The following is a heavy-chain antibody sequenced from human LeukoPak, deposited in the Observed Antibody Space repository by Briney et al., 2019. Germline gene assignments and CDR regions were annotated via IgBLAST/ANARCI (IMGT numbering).Heavy chain of an antibody. D-gene: IGHD6-19*01. J-gene: IGHJ5*02. CDR2: IYTSGST. CDR1: GGSISSYY. V-gene: IGHV4-4*07. CDR3: ARNIRYSSGLNWFDP. Sequence: SETLSLTCTVSGGSISSYYWSWIRQPARKGLEWIGRIYTSGSTNYNPSLKSRVTISVDTSKKQCSLKLSSVTAADTAMYYCARNIRYSSGLNWFDPWGQGTLVTVSS.